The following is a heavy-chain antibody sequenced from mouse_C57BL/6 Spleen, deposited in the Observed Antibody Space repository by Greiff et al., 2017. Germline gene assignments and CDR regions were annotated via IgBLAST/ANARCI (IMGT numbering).Heavy chain of an antibody. V-gene: IGHV1-26*01. Sequence: EVQLQQSGPELVKPGASVKISCKASGYTFTDYYMNWVKQSHGKSLEWIGDINPSNGGTSYNQKFKGKATLTVDKSSSTAYMELRSLTSEDSAVYYCARLLLRYPAWFAYWGQGTLVTVSA. D-gene: IGHD1-1*01. CDR3: ARLLLRYPAWFAY. CDR1: GYTFTDYY. CDR2: INPSNGGT. J-gene: IGHJ3*01.